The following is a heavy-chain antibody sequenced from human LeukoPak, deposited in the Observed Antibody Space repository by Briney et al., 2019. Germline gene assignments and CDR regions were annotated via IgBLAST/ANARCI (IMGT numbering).Heavy chain of an antibody. D-gene: IGHD6-6*01. CDR3: ARVLFQYSSSSSWYYYYYMDV. J-gene: IGHJ6*03. CDR2: IIPIFGTA. CDR1: GGTFSSYA. Sequence: SVKVSCKASGGTFSSYAISRVRQAPGQGLEWMGGIIPIFGTANYAQKFQGRVTITADKSTSTAYMELSSLRSEDTAVYYCARVLFQYSSSSSWYYYYYMDVWGKGTTVTVSS. V-gene: IGHV1-69*06.